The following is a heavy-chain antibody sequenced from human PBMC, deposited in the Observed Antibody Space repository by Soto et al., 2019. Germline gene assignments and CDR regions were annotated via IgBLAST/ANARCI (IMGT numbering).Heavy chain of an antibody. J-gene: IGHJ5*02. CDR1: GGTFSSYA. D-gene: IGHD3-10*01. V-gene: IGHV1-69*06. Sequence: GASVKVSCKASGGTFSSYAISWVRQAPGQGLEWMGGIIPIFGTANYAQKFQGRVTITADKSTSTAYMELSSLRSEDTAVYYCAGGPVSAIMVRGGGLLEPWGQGTLVTVSS. CDR3: AGGPVSAIMVRGGGLLEP. CDR2: IIPIFGTA.